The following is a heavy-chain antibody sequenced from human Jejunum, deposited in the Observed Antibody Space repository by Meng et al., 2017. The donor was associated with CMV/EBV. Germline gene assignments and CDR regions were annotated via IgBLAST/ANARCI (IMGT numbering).Heavy chain of an antibody. V-gene: IGHV1-18*01. CDR2: ISGLTGNT. Sequence: VQLVQSGAAVKKPGGLVKVSCRASGYTFSNYGVTWVRQAPGQGLEWLGWISGLTGNTHYAQRIQGRATLTADTSTTTAYMELTSLRSDDTAVYYCARDKSDLGREGCSYWGQGTLVTVAS. D-gene: IGHD2-15*01. CDR1: GYTFSNYG. J-gene: IGHJ4*02. CDR3: ARDKSDLGREGCSY.